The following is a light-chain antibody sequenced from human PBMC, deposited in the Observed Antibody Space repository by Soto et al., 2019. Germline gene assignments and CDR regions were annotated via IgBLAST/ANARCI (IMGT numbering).Light chain of an antibody. Sequence: DIQMTQSPSSVSASVGDRVTITCRASQGISTWLAWYQKKPGKAPKLLIYAASSLQSGVPSRFSGSGSGTDFTLTISRLQPEDFATYYCQQANTFPRTFGQGTKVEIK. CDR2: AAS. CDR1: QGISTW. J-gene: IGKJ1*01. V-gene: IGKV1-12*01. CDR3: QQANTFPRT.